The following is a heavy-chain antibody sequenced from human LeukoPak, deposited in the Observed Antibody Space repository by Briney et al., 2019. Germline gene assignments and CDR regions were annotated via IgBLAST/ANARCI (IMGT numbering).Heavy chain of an antibody. D-gene: IGHD6-19*01. V-gene: IGHV3-74*01. CDR1: GFTFSSYW. CDR2: INSDGSST. Sequence: GGSLRLSCAASGFTFSSYWMHWVRQAPGKGLVWVSRINSDGSSTSYADSVKGRFTISRDNAKNTLYLQMNSLRVEDTAVYYCASPHRIAVYGMDVWGQGTTVTVSS. CDR3: ASPHRIAVYGMDV. J-gene: IGHJ6*02.